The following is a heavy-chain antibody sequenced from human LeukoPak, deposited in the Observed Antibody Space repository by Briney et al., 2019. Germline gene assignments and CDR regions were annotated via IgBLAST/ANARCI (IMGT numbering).Heavy chain of an antibody. J-gene: IGHJ5*02. CDR3: ATSDTVSTYNWFDP. CDR2: IRYSGST. Sequence: SETLSLTCNVSGGSISSNTYFWGWIRRPPGKGLEWIGSIRYSGSTYYHPSLKSRVTISVDTSKNQFSLNLSPLTAADTAVYYCATSDTVSTYNWFDPWGQGTLVTVS. V-gene: IGHV4-39*01. D-gene: IGHD5/OR15-5a*01. CDR1: GGSISSNTYF.